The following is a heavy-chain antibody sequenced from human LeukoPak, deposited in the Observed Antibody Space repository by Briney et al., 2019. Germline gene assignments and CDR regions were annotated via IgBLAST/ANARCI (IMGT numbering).Heavy chain of an antibody. D-gene: IGHD2-15*01. CDR3: ASRGGSCYSCFDY. CDR1: GGSFSGYY. CDR2: INHSGST. V-gene: IGHV4-34*01. J-gene: IGHJ4*02. Sequence: PSETLSLTCAVYGGSFSGYYWSWIRQPPGKGLEWIGEINHSGSTNYNPSLKSRVTISVDTSKNQFSLKLSSVTAADTAVYYCASRGGSCYSCFDYWGQGTLVTVSS.